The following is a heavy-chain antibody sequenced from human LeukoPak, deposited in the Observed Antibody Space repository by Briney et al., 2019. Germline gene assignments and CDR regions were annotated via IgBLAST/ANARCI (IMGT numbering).Heavy chain of an antibody. CDR2: VYSSGST. D-gene: IGHD6-19*01. V-gene: IGHV4-59*01. CDR1: GVSISSYY. Sequence: PSETLSLTCNVSGVSISSYYWNWIRQPPGKGLEWIGYVYSSGSTIYNPSLNRRVTMSVDTSKNQLSLKLSSVTAADTAVYYCARASGGWHLDYWGQGALVTVSS. J-gene: IGHJ4*02. CDR3: ARASGGWHLDY.